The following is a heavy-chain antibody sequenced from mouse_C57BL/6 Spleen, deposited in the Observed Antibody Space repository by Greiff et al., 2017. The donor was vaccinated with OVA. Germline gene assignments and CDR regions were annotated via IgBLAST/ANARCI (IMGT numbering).Heavy chain of an antibody. Sequence: VQLQQPGAELVKPGASVKLSCKASGYTFTSYWMHWVKQRPGQGLEWIGEIDPSDSYTNYNQKFKGKSTLTVDKSSSTAYMQLSSLTSEDSAVYYCARRDYDYDGRFAYWGQGTLVTVSA. CDR3: ARRDYDYDGRFAY. CDR1: GYTFTSYW. J-gene: IGHJ3*01. V-gene: IGHV1-69*01. CDR2: IDPSDSYT. D-gene: IGHD2-4*01.